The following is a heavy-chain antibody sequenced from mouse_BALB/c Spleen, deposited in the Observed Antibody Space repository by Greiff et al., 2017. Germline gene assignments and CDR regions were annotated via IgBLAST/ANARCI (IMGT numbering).Heavy chain of an antibody. CDR1: GDSITSGY. CDR3: ARDGYYPFAY. J-gene: IGHJ3*01. V-gene: IGHV3-8*02. Sequence: EVKVVESGPSLVKPSQTLSLTCSVTGDSITSGYWNWIRKFPGNKLEYMGYISYSGSTYYNPSLKSRISITRDTSKNQYYLQLNSVTTEDTATYYCARDGYYPFAYWGQGTLVTVSA. CDR2: ISYSGST. D-gene: IGHD2-3*01.